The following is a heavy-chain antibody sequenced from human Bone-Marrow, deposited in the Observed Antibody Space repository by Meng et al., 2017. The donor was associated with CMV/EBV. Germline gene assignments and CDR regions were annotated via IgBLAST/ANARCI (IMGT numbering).Heavy chain of an antibody. J-gene: IGHJ4*02. CDR2: IRNTGSTK. CDR3: AREEGYCSSTSCYSTFDY. D-gene: IGHD2-2*01. Sequence: GESLKISCAASGFTFSDYYMNWIRQAPGKGPEWVSFIRNTGSTKYYADSVKGRFTISRDNAKNTLYLQMNSLRAEDTAVYYCAREEGYCSSTSCYSTFDYWGPGNLVTLSS. CDR1: GFTFSDYY. V-gene: IGHV3-11*04.